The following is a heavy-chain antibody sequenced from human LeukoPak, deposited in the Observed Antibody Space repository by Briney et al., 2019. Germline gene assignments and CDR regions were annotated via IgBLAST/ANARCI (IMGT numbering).Heavy chain of an antibody. CDR1: GFIFSSYS. J-gene: IGHJ4*02. Sequence: GGSLRLSCAGSGFIFSSYSMGWVRQAPGKGLEFVAHLKESGIEKEYVDSVEGRFTISRDNGKNSSYLQMNSLRAEDTALYFCARWRGAQSEFDYWGQGTHVIVSS. CDR3: ARWRGAQSEFDY. CDR2: LKESGIEK. V-gene: IGHV3-7*01. D-gene: IGHD3-3*01.